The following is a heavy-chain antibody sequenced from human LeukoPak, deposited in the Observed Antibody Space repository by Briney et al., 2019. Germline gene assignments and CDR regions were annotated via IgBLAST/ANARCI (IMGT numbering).Heavy chain of an antibody. D-gene: IGHD3-10*01. CDR2: IYYSGST. V-gene: IGHV4-59*08. Sequence: PSETLSLTCTVSGGSISSYYWSWIRQPPGKGLEWIGYIYYSGSTNYNPSLKSRVTISVDTSKNQFSLKLSSVTAADTAVYYCARHYSAGVYYFDYWGQGTLVTVSS. CDR3: ARHYSAGVYYFDY. CDR1: GGSISSYY. J-gene: IGHJ4*02.